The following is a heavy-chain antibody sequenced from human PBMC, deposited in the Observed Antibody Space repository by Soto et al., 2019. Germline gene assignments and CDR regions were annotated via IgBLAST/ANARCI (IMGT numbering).Heavy chain of an antibody. CDR2: MNPNSGNT. D-gene: IGHD2-2*01. Sequence: ASVKVSCKASGYTFTSYDINWVRQATGQGLEWMGWMNPNSGNTGYAQKFQGRVTMTRNTSISTAYMELSSLRSEDTAVYYCARGLRIVVVPAANYYYYMDVWGQGTTVTVSS. CDR3: ARGLRIVVVPAANYYYYMDV. J-gene: IGHJ6*03. V-gene: IGHV1-8*01. CDR1: GYTFTSYD.